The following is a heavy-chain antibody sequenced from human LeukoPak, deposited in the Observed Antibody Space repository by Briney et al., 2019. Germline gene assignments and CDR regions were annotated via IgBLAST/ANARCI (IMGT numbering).Heavy chain of an antibody. CDR2: ITASSGTI. Sequence: GGSLRLSCAASGFSISRSSMNWVRQAPGKGLEWVSYITASSGTIYYGDSVKGRFAISRDNDKNSLYMQMNSLTVEDTAVYYCAGDLGLPAADFYPYYMDLWGKGTTVTVSS. CDR1: GFSISRSS. CDR3: AGDLGLPAADFYPYYMDL. V-gene: IGHV3-48*04. J-gene: IGHJ6*03. D-gene: IGHD6-13*01.